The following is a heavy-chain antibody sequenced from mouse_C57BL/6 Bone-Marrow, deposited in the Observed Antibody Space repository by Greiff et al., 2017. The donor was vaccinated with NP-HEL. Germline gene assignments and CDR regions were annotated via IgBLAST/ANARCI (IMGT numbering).Heavy chain of an antibody. Sequence: VQLKQSGTVLARPGASVKMSCKTSGYTFTSYWMHWVKQRPGQGLEWIGAIYPGDGDTNYNGKFKGKATLTADKSSSTAYMQLSSLTSEDSAVYFCARKGYSNSYYFDDWGQGTTLTVSS. D-gene: IGHD2-5*01. CDR1: GYTFTSYW. CDR3: ARKGYSNSYYFDD. CDR2: IYPGDGDT. J-gene: IGHJ2*01. V-gene: IGHV1-5*01.